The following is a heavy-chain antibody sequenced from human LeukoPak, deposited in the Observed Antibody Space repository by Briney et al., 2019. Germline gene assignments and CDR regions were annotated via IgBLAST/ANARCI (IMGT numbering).Heavy chain of an antibody. D-gene: IGHD5-18*01. J-gene: IGHJ4*02. CDR1: GYTLTELL. CDR3: ETALGYSYGFDY. Sequence: ASVKVSCKVSGYTLTELLMHWVRQAPGKGLEWVGGFDPEDGETNYAQKFQGRVTMTANTPTDTTYMELSSLISEDTAVYYCETALGYSYGFDYWGQGPLVTVSS. V-gene: IGHV1-24*01. CDR2: FDPEDGET.